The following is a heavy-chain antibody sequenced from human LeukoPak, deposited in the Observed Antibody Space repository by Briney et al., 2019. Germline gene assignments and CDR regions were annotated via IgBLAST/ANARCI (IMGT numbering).Heavy chain of an antibody. Sequence: PSETLSLTCTVSGGSISSYYWSWIRQPPGKGLEWIGYIYYSGSTNYNPSLKSRVTISVDTSKNQFSLKLSSVTAADTAVYYCARAKYDFLSGYYSSYYYGMDVWGQGTTVTVSS. CDR3: ARAKYDFLSGYYSSYYYGMDV. J-gene: IGHJ6*02. D-gene: IGHD3-3*01. V-gene: IGHV4-59*01. CDR1: GGSISSYY. CDR2: IYYSGST.